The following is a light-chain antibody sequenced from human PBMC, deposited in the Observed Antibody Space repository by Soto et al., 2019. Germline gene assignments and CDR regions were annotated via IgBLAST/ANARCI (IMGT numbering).Light chain of an antibody. CDR1: QSVSNNY. J-gene: IGKJ1*01. CDR2: GAS. V-gene: IGKV3-20*01. Sequence: IMLTQSLCTLALSLGKRATLSFSGSQSVSNNYLAWYQQKTGQAPRLLIYGASSRATGIPDRFSGSGSGTDFTLIISRLEPEDLAVYYCQQYGNSFVGFGQGTKVDIK. CDR3: QQYGNSFVG.